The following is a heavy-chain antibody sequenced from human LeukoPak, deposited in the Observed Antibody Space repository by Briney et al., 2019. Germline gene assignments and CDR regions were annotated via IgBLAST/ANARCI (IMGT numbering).Heavy chain of an antibody. V-gene: IGHV1-69*01. CDR1: GGTFSSYA. CDR2: IIPIFGTA. CDR3: ARQILLRFFDWSPNPSGYMDV. D-gene: IGHD3-9*01. Sequence: SVKVSCKSSGGTFSSYAISRVRQAPGQGLEWMGGIIPIFGTANYAQKFQGRITITADESTSTACMELSSLRSEDTAVYYCARQILLRFFDWSPNPSGYMDVWGKGTTVTVSS. J-gene: IGHJ6*03.